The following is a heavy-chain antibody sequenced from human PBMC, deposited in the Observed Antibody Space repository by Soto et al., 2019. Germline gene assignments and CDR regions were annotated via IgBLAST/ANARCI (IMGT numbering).Heavy chain of an antibody. V-gene: IGHV3-23*01. CDR3: ACLAWFGDPVPPFDC. Sequence: GGSLRLSCAASGFTFSSYSMNWVRQAPGKGLEWVSGVSGSGTRTNHADSVKGRFSVSRDNSKNTMDLQMDSLRVEDTAVYYCACLAWFGDPVPPFDCWGQGTVVTVSS. CDR1: GFTFSSYS. D-gene: IGHD3-10*01. CDR2: VSGSGTRT. J-gene: IGHJ4*02.